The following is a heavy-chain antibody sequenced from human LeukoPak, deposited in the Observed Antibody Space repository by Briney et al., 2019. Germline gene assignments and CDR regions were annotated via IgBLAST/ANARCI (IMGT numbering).Heavy chain of an antibody. CDR3: ARGLRYLDY. V-gene: IGHV3-30*04. Sequence: GRSLRLSCAASGFTFSSYAMHWVRQAPGKGLEWVAVISYDGSNKYYADSVKGRFTISRDNSKNTLYLQMNSLRAEDTAVYYCARGLRYLDYWGQGTLVTVSS. J-gene: IGHJ4*02. CDR1: GFTFSSYA. CDR2: ISYDGSNK. D-gene: IGHD3-9*01.